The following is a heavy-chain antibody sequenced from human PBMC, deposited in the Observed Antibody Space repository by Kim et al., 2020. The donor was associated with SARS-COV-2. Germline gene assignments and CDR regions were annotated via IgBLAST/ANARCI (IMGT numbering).Heavy chain of an antibody. CDR1: GFTVSSNY. CDR3: AREVRYGSGSYYTYYYGMDV. J-gene: IGHJ6*02. D-gene: IGHD3-10*01. CDR2: IYSGGST. V-gene: IGHV3-53*01. Sequence: GGSLRLSCAASGFTVSSNYMSWVRQAPGKGLEWVSVIYSGGSTYYADSVKGRFTISRDNSKNTLYLQMNSLRAEDTAVYYCAREVRYGSGSYYTYYYGMDVWGQGTTVTGSS.